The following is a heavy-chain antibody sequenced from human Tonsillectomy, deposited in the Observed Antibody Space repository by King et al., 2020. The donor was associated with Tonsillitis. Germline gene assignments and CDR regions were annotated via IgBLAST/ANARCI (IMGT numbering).Heavy chain of an antibody. CDR2: INWNGGST. J-gene: IGHJ3*02. V-gene: IGHV3-20*04. CDR1: GFTFADYG. D-gene: IGHD1-1*01. Sequence: VQLVQSGGGVVRPGGSLRLSCAASGFTFADYGMSWVRQAPGKGLEWVSGINWNGGSTGYADSVKGRFTISRDNPENSLYLQMNSLRAEDTAFYYCARGLLDHCNDVFNAFHIWGQGTMVTVSS. CDR3: ARGLLDHCNDVFNAFHI.